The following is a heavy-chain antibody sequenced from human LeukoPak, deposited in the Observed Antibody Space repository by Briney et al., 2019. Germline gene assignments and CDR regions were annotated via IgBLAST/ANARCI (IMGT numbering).Heavy chain of an antibody. J-gene: IGHJ4*02. V-gene: IGHV1-46*01. CDR2: ISPSDGST. Sequence: ASVKVSCKASGYTFTSYDIQWVRQAPGQGLEWMGIISPSDGSTTYAQKFQARVTMTRDTSTSTVYMELSSLISEDTAVYFCARGASDFYFDYWGQGTLVTVSS. CDR3: ARGASDFYFDY. D-gene: IGHD2-21*02. CDR1: GYTFTSYD.